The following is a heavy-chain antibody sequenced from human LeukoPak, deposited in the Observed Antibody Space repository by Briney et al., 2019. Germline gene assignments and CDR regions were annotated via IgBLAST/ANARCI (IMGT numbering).Heavy chain of an antibody. V-gene: IGHV6-1*01. J-gene: IGHJ5*02. D-gene: IGHD2-2*01. CDR3: ARRLTQYDCFDP. CDR2: TYYRSTWYN. CDR1: GDSVSSNSVI. Sequence: SQTLSLTCAISGDSVSSNSVIGNWSSNSQWRGFECLGRTYYRSTWYNDYAVSVRGRITVNPDTSKNQFSLHLNSVTPEDTAVYYCARRLTQYDCFDPWGQGILVTVSS.